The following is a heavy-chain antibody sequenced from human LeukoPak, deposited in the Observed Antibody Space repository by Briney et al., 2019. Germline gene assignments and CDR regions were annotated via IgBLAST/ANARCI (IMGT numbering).Heavy chain of an antibody. CDR1: GFTFSSYG. Sequence: GGSLRLSCAASGFTFSSYGVHWVRQAPGKGLEWVANIRQDGGLKHYVDSVKGRFTISRDNAENSLYLQMNSLRAEDTAVYYCAREIVGAIKSYFDYWGQGTLVTASS. D-gene: IGHD1-26*01. CDR2: IRQDGGLK. CDR3: AREIVGAIKSYFDY. J-gene: IGHJ4*02. V-gene: IGHV3-7*01.